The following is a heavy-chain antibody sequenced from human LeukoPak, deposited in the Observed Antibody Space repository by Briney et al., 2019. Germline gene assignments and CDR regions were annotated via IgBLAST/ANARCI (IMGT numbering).Heavy chain of an antibody. V-gene: IGHV1-46*01. D-gene: IGHD3-22*01. CDR3: ARGAYYYDSSGYYSGAFDI. CDR1: GYTFTNYY. Sequence: ASVKVSCKASGYTFTNYYLQWVRQAPGQGLEWMGIINPSGGATSYAQKFQGRVTITTDESTSTAYMELSSLRSEDTAVYYCARGAYYYDSSGYYSGAFDIWGQGTMVTVSS. CDR2: INPSGGAT. J-gene: IGHJ3*02.